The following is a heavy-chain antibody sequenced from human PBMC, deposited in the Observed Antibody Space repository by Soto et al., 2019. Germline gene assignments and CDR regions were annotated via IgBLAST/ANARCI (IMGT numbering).Heavy chain of an antibody. CDR3: MKNSGWFNT. CDR2: IDGSGGIT. V-gene: IGHV3-23*01. CDR1: RFTFGTTD. Sequence: QLLQSGGGLVQPGGSLTLSCAASRFTFGTTDMSWVRQAPGEGLEWVSTIDGSGGITYYADSVKGRFTISRDNSRNTVYLQMNSLRGDDKALYYCMKNSGWFNTWGQGALVTVSS. D-gene: IGHD3-10*01. J-gene: IGHJ5*02.